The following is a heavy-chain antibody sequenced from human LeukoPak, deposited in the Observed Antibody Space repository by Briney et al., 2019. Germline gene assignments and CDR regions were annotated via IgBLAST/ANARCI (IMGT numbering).Heavy chain of an antibody. V-gene: IGHV4-61*02. CDR1: GGSISSGSYY. Sequence: SETLSLTCTVSGGSISSGSYYWSWIRQPAGKGLEWIGRIYTSGSTNYNPSPKSRVTISVDTSKNQFSLKLSSVTAADTAVYYCARSIVVVPAAAYLDAFDIWGQGTMVTVSS. D-gene: IGHD2-2*01. CDR2: IYTSGST. CDR3: ARSIVVVPAAAYLDAFDI. J-gene: IGHJ3*02.